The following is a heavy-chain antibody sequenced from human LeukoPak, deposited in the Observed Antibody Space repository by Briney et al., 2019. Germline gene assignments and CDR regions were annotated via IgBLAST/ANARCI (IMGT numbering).Heavy chain of an antibody. V-gene: IGHV4-34*01. Sequence: TSETLSLTCAVYGGSFSGYYWSWIRQPPGKGLEWIGEINHGGSTNYNPSLKSRVTISVDTSKNQFSLKLSSVTAADTAVYYCARGKPSYDILTGYYRRKIEYYFDYWGQGTLVTVSS. J-gene: IGHJ4*02. CDR1: GGSFSGYY. D-gene: IGHD3-9*01. CDR3: ARGKPSYDILTGYYRRKIEYYFDY. CDR2: INHGGST.